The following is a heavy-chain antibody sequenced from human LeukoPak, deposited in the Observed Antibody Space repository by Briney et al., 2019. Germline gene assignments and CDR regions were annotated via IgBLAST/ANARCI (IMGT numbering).Heavy chain of an antibody. J-gene: IGHJ4*02. V-gene: IGHV1-2*02. CDR3: ARDGNEAVAGTGAVTY. Sequence: ASVKVSCKTSGYILTGYYMHWVRQAPGQGIEWMGWINPQSGDTHYAQNFQGRVTMTRDTSISTAYMELSRLTSDDTALYYCARDGNEAVAGTGAVTYWGQGTLVTVSS. CDR2: INPQSGDT. D-gene: IGHD6-19*01. CDR1: GYILTGYY.